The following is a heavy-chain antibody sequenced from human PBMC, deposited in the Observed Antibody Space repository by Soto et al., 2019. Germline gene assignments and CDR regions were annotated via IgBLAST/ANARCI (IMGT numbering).Heavy chain of an antibody. V-gene: IGHV1-46*01. CDR3: ARDLGQKWLSRGMDV. D-gene: IGHD3-22*01. J-gene: IGHJ6*02. Sequence: GASVKVSFKASGYTFTSYYMHWLRQAPGQGLEWMGIINPSGGSTSYAQKFQGRVTMTRDTSTSTVYMELSSLRSEDTAVYYCARDLGQKWLSRGMDVWGQGTTVTVSS. CDR1: GYTFTSYY. CDR2: INPSGGST.